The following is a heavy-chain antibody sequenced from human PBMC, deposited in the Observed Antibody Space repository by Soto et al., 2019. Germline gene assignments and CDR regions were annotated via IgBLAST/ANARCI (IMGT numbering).Heavy chain of an antibody. CDR1: GFTFSYYG. V-gene: IGHV3-30*18. D-gene: IGHD1-26*01. CDR2: ISYDGSRE. CDR3: AKELEAAATRLDFYYYGLDV. Sequence: GGSLRLSXTGSGFTFSYYGIHWVRQAPGKGLEWVALISYDGSREYYADSVKDRFTISRDNSKNTLYLEMNRVKPEDTAVYYCAKELEAAATRLDFYYYGLDVWGQGTTVTVSS. J-gene: IGHJ6*02.